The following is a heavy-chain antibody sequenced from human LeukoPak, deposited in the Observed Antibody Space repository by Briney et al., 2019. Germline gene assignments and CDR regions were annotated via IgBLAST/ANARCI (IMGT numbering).Heavy chain of an antibody. CDR1: GGSISSGGYY. D-gene: IGHD3-22*01. J-gene: IGHJ4*02. Sequence: PSETLSLTCTVSGGSISSGGYYWSWIRQHPGKGLEWIGYIYYSGSTYYNPSLKSRVTISVDTSKNQFSLKLSSVTAADTAVYYCARGKPDSSGYYYSSQKYYFDYWGQGTLVTVSS. V-gene: IGHV4-31*03. CDR2: IYYSGST. CDR3: ARGKPDSSGYYYSSQKYYFDY.